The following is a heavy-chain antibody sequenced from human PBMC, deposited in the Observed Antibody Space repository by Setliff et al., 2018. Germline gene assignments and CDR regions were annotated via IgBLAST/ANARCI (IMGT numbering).Heavy chain of an antibody. CDR2: LSGGSSYI. D-gene: IGHD2-15*01. V-gene: IGHV3-21*01. CDR3: ARDHGVVPGVDYMDV. CDR1: GFTFSDYG. Sequence: KSGGSLRLSCAASGFTFSDYGMNWVRQAPGKGLEWVACLSGGSSYIHYADSMKGRFTISRDDSRNSLYLQMNSLRAEDTGVYYCARDHGVVPGVDYMDVWGKGTTVTVSS. J-gene: IGHJ6*03.